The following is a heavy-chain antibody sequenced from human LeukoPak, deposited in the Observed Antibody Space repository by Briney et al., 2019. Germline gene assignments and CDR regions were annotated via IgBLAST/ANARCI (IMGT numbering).Heavy chain of an antibody. D-gene: IGHD1-14*01. J-gene: IGHJ5*02. CDR3: ARDYRVLNWFDH. CDR1: GGPITSRSYY. CDR2: IYYSGST. V-gene: IGHV4-39*07. Sequence: SETLSLTCIVSGGPITSRSYYWGWIRQPPGKGLEWIGSIYYSGSTYYNPSLKSRVTISVDTSKNQSSLKLSSVTAADTAVYYCARDYRVLNWFDHWGQGTLVTASS.